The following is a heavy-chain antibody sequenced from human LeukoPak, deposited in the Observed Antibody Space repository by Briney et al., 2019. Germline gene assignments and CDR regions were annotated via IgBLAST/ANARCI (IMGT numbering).Heavy chain of an antibody. J-gene: IGHJ6*03. CDR2: INHSGST. D-gene: IGHD1-1*01. Sequence: PSETLSLTCAVYGGSFSGYYWSWVRQPPGKGLEWIGEINHSGSTNYNPSLKSRVTISLDTSKNQFSLTMNFVTAADTSMYFCARGNSGGAFGDFYYFMDVWGKGTTVSVSS. V-gene: IGHV4-34*01. CDR3: ARGNSGGAFGDFYYFMDV. CDR1: GGSFSGYY.